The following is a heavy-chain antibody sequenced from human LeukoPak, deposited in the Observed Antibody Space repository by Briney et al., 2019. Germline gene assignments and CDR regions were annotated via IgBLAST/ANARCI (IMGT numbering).Heavy chain of an antibody. J-gene: IGHJ4*02. CDR3: ARAGGSSVSHSDY. CDR1: GFTFSSSA. CDR2: ISSSTSYI. Sequence: GGSLRLSCAASGFTFSSSAMSWVRQAPGKGLEWVSSISSSTSYIYYADSVKGRFTISKDNAKNSLYLQMNSLRAEDTAVYYCARAGGSSVSHSDYWGQGTLVTVSS. V-gene: IGHV3-21*01. D-gene: IGHD3-10*01.